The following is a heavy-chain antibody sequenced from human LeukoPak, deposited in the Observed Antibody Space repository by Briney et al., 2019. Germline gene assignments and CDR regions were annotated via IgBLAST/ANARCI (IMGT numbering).Heavy chain of an antibody. V-gene: IGHV3-66*01. D-gene: IGHD2-15*01. CDR2: IYSGGST. Sequence: PGGSLRLSCAASGFTVSSNYMSWVRQAPGKGLEWVSVIYSGGSTYYADSVKGRFTISRDNSKNTLYLQMNSLRAEDTAVYYCARDPSLVGGRGMDVWGQGTTVTVSS. CDR3: ARDPSLVGGRGMDV. J-gene: IGHJ6*02. CDR1: GFTVSSNY.